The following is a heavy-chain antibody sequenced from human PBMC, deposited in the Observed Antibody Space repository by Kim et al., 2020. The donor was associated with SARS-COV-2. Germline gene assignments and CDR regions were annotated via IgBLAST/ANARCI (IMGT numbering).Heavy chain of an antibody. D-gene: IGHD3-10*01. CDR3: ARRDYYGSGTFDN. Sequence: SETLSLTCTVSGGSFSSSLYYWGWIRQSPGKGLEWIGSINYSWDTHYNASLKSRVTLSVDTSKNQFSLKLSSVTAADTAVYYCARRDYYGSGTFDNWGRGTLVTVSS. V-gene: IGHV4-39*01. CDR1: GGSFSSSLYY. J-gene: IGHJ5*02. CDR2: INYSWDT.